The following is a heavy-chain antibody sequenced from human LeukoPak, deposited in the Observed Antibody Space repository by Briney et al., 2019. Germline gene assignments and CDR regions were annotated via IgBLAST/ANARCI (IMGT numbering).Heavy chain of an antibody. CDR1: GFTVSSNY. CDR3: AKVGYYGSSGYYYYFDY. Sequence: GGSLRLSCAASGFTVSSNYMSWVRQAPGKGLEWVSAVSGSGGSTYYADSVKGRFTISRDNSKNTLYLQMNSLRAEDTAVYYCAKVGYYGSSGYYYYFDYWGQGTLVTVSS. CDR2: VSGSGGST. D-gene: IGHD3-22*01. V-gene: IGHV3-23*01. J-gene: IGHJ4*02.